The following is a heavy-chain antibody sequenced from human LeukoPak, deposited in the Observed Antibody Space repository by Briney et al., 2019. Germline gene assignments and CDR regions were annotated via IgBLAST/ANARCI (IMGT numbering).Heavy chain of an antibody. Sequence: PSETLSLTCTVSGYPISSGYYWGWIRQPPGKGLEWIGSIYHSGSTYYNPSLKSRVTISVDTSNNQFSLKLSSVTAADTAVYYCARAYHSSWYLNWFDPWGQGTLVTVSS. J-gene: IGHJ5*02. CDR1: GYPISSGYY. CDR2: IYHSGST. CDR3: ARAYHSSWYLNWFDP. D-gene: IGHD6-13*01. V-gene: IGHV4-38-2*02.